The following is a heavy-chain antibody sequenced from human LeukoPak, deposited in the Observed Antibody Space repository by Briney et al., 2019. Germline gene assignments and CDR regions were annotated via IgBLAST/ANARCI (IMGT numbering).Heavy chain of an antibody. CDR2: VNSDGSIT. CDR1: GFTFSSYW. V-gene: IGHV3-74*01. CDR3: ARAYGMDV. Sequence: GGSLRLSCAASGFTFSSYWMHWVRQAPGKGLVWVSRVNSDGSITSYADNVKGRFTISRDNAKNTLYLQMSSLRAEDTAVYFCARAYGMDVWGQGTTVTVSS. J-gene: IGHJ6*02.